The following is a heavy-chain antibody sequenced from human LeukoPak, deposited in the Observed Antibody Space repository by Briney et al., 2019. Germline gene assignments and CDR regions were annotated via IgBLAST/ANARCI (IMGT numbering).Heavy chain of an antibody. Sequence: GGSLRLSCAASGFTFNMHTMYWVRQAPGKGLEWVSSISSSTTYIYYADSVKGRFTISRDNVKNSLSLQMDSLRAEDTAVYYCARVDNYGGNPPDYWGQGTLVTVSS. CDR3: ARVDNYGGNPPDY. CDR2: ISSSTTYI. J-gene: IGHJ4*02. V-gene: IGHV3-21*01. D-gene: IGHD4-23*01. CDR1: GFTFNMHT.